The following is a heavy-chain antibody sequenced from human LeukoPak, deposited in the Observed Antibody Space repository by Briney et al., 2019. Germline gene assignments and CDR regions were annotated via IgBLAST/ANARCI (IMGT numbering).Heavy chain of an antibody. CDR2: ISGDGGST. Sequence: PGGSLRLSCSASGFTFDDYAMHWVRQAPGKGLEWVSLISGDGGSTYYADSVKGRFTISRDNSKNSLYLQMNSLRTEDTALYYCAKGSGGSGSSPIDYWGQGTLVTVSS. CDR1: GFTFDDYA. V-gene: IGHV3-43*02. J-gene: IGHJ4*02. CDR3: AKGSGGSGSSPIDY. D-gene: IGHD3-10*01.